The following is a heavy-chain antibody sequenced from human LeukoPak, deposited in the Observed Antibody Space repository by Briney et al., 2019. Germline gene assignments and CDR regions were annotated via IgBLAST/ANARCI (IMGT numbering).Heavy chain of an antibody. CDR1: GGSISSYY. J-gene: IGHJ6*04. Sequence: SETLSLTCTVSGGSISSYYWSWIRQPPGEGLEWIGYIYYSGSTNYNPSLKSRVTISVDTSKSQFSLKLSSVTAADTAVYYCARVEGVGLLWFGEFPYGMDVWGKGTTVTVSS. CDR3: ARVEGVGLLWFGEFPYGMDV. V-gene: IGHV4-59*01. CDR2: IYYSGST. D-gene: IGHD3-10*01.